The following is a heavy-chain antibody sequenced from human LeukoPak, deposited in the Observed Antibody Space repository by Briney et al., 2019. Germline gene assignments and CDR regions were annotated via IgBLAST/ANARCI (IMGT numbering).Heavy chain of an antibody. CDR2: INPSGGST. V-gene: IGHV1-46*01. J-gene: IGHJ3*02. D-gene: IGHD2-15*01. CDR3: ATDNIVVVVAATKAFDI. CDR1: GYTFTSYY. Sequence: ASVKVSCKASGYTFTSYYMHWVRQAPGQGLEWMGIINPSGGSTSYAQKFQGRVTMTEDTSTDTAYMELSSLRSEDTAVYYCATDNIVVVVAATKAFDIWGQGTMVTVSS.